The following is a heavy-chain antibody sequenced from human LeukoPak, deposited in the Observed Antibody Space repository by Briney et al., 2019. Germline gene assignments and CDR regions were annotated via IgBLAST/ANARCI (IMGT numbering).Heavy chain of an antibody. J-gene: IGHJ4*02. D-gene: IGHD6-19*01. CDR3: AKYTAYSTGWPSY. V-gene: IGHV3-23*01. CDR1: GFTFNTYA. Sequence: PGGSLRLSCAASGFTFNTYAMSWVRQAPGKGLEWVSTISGSGGSTYYADSVKGRFTISRDNSKNTLYLKMNSLRAEDTAVFYCAKYTAYSTGWPSYWGQGTLVTVS. CDR2: ISGSGGST.